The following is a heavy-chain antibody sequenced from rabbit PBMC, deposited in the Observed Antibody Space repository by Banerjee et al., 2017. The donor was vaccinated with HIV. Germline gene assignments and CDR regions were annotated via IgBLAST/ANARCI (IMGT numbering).Heavy chain of an antibody. Sequence: QQQLEESGGGLVKPGGTLTLTCKASGIDSSSYYYMCWVRQAPGKGLEWIACIYGGSSGSTYYASWAKGRFSISKASSTTVTLQMTSLTAADTATYFCARVNAGSSGYPYYFNLWGPGTLVTVS. V-gene: IGHV1S45*01. CDR3: ARVNAGSSGYPYYFNL. CDR1: GIDSSSYYY. CDR2: IYGGSSGST. D-gene: IGHD1-1*01. J-gene: IGHJ4*01.